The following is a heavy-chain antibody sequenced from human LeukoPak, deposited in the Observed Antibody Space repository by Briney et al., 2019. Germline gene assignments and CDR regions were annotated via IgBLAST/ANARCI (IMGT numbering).Heavy chain of an antibody. D-gene: IGHD3-3*01. J-gene: IGHJ4*02. Sequence: GGSLRLSCAASGFTFSTYWMTWVRQSPGKGLEWVANIKPDGGEKYFVDSVKGRFSISRDNAKNALYLEMNSLRAEDTAEYFCARERMYSVSGITYPYYAYWREGLVVTVSS. V-gene: IGHV3-7*01. CDR2: IKPDGGEK. CDR3: ARERMYSVSGITYPYYAY. CDR1: GFTFSTYW.